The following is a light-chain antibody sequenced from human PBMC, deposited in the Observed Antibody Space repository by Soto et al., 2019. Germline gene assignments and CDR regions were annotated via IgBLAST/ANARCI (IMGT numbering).Light chain of an antibody. CDR1: SSDVGGHNY. CDR2: EVT. Sequence: QSVLTQPASVSGSPGQSTTISCTGSSSDVGGHNYVSWYQQHPGKAPKLMIYEVTNRPSGVSDRFSGSKSGNTASLTISGLQAEDEADYYCNSYTTSSPYVVFGGGTQLTVL. CDR3: NSYTTSSPYVV. V-gene: IGLV2-14*01. J-gene: IGLJ2*01.